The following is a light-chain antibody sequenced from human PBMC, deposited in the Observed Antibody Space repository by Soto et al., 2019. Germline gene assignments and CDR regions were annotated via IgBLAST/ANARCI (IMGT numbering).Light chain of an antibody. Sequence: QSLLSHPPSVSYSCAQEHPIPYTRTRSHVGGSNYVSWYQQHPGKPPKLIISDVANRPSGVSNRFSGSKSGSTASLIISRLQTEDEADYYCVSYTSSTTYVFGTGTKVTVL. V-gene: IGLV2-14*03. J-gene: IGLJ1*01. CDR1: RSHVGGSNY. CDR2: DVA. CDR3: VSYTSSTTYV.